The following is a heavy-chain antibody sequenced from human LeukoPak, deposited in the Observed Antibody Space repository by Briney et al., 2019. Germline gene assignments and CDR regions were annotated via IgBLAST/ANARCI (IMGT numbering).Heavy chain of an antibody. CDR1: GFTFSSYSMN. Sequence: PGGSLRLSCAASGFTFSSYSMNWVRQAPGKGLEWIGSIYYRGRTYYNPFLRGRVTISVDTSTNQFSLKVSSVTAADTAVYFCARHEDEGTGYSCNYFDYWGLGTLVTVCS. V-gene: IGHV4-39*01. CDR2: IYYRGRT. D-gene: IGHD6-13*01. J-gene: IGHJ4*02. CDR3: ARHEDEGTGYSCNYFDY.